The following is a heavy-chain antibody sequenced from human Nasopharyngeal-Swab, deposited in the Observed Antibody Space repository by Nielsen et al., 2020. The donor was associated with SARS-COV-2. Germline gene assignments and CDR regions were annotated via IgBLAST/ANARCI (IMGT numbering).Heavy chain of an antibody. Sequence: SVKLSCQSSGYTFTGYYMHWVRQAPGPGLEWMGWINPNSGGTNYAQKFQGRVTMTRDTSISTAYMELSRLRSDDTAVYYCARDPFTVTLSQPTYYYYYGMDVWGQGTTVTVSS. CDR3: ARDPFTVTLSQPTYYYYYGMDV. V-gene: IGHV1-2*02. CDR2: INPNSGGT. D-gene: IGHD4-11*01. CDR1: GYTFTGYY. J-gene: IGHJ6*02.